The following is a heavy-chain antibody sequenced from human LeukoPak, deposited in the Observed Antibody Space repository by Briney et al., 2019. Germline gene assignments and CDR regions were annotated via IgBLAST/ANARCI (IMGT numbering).Heavy chain of an antibody. Sequence: PSETLSLTCTVSGGSISSGGYYWSWIRQHPGKGLEWIGYIYYSGSTYYNPSLKSRVTISVDTSKNQFSLKLSSVTAADTAVYYCARDSLHDDYSNFGRLDYWGQGTLVTVSS. CDR1: GGSISSGGYY. CDR3: ARDSLHDDYSNFGRLDY. CDR2: IYYSGST. D-gene: IGHD4-11*01. V-gene: IGHV4-31*03. J-gene: IGHJ4*02.